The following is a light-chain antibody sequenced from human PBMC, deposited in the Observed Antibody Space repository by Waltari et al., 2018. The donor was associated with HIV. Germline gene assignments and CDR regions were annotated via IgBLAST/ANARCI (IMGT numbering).Light chain of an antibody. CDR3: QQRSNWPPT. CDR2: DAS. Sequence: EIVLTQSPATLSLSPGERATLSCRTSQSVSSYLVWYQQKSGQAPRLLIYDASNRATDIPARFSGSGSGTDFTLTISSLEPEDFAVYYCQQRSNWPPTFGQGTKVEIK. V-gene: IGKV3-11*01. CDR1: QSVSSY. J-gene: IGKJ1*01.